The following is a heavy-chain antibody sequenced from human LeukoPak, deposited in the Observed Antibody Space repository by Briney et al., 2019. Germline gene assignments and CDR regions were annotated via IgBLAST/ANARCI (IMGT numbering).Heavy chain of an antibody. CDR2: IYTSGST. D-gene: IGHD6-13*01. V-gene: IGHV4-61*02. CDR1: GGSISSGSYY. Sequence: PSETLFLTCTVSGGSISSGSYYWSWIRQPAVKGLEWIGRIYTSGSTNYNPSLKSRVTISVDTSKNQFSLKLSSVTAADTAVYYCARDRIAAATGDAFDIWGQGTMVTVSS. CDR3: ARDRIAAATGDAFDI. J-gene: IGHJ3*02.